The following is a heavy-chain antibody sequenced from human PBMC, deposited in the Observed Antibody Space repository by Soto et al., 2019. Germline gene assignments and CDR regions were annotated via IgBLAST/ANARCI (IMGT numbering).Heavy chain of an antibody. CDR2: FYHGGST. Sequence: XGTLSLTCAVSGYSIGSGFYWYWIRQSPGKGLEWIGSFYHGGSTHYNPSLKSRVTISVDTSKNQLSPRLNSVTAADTAVYYCARADSWFDPWGQGALVTVSS. CDR3: ARADSWFDP. D-gene: IGHD3-3*01. CDR1: GYSIGSGFY. V-gene: IGHV4-38-2*01. J-gene: IGHJ5*02.